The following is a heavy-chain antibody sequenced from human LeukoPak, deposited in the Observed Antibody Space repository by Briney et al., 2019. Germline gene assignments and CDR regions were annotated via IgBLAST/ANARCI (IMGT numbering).Heavy chain of an antibody. Sequence: GESLKISCKDSGYSFTSYWIGWVRQMPGKGLEWMGIIYPGDSDTRYSPSFQGQVTISADKSISTAYLQWSGLKASDTAMYYCARHRDANWPHAFDIWVQGTMVTVSS. CDR3: ARHRDANWPHAFDI. V-gene: IGHV5-51*01. J-gene: IGHJ3*02. D-gene: IGHD7-27*01. CDR1: GYSFTSYW. CDR2: IYPGDSDT.